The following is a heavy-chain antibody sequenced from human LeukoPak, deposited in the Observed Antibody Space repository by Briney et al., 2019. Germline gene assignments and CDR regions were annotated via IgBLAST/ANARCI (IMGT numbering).Heavy chain of an antibody. J-gene: IGHJ2*01. CDR3: AKPGLGDYWYFDL. D-gene: IGHD4-17*01. CDR1: GFTFSSYG. V-gene: IGHV3-30*18. Sequence: GGSLRLSCAASGFTFSSYGMHWVRQAPGKGLEWVAVISYDGSNKYYADSVQGRFTISRDNSKNTLYLQMNSLRAEGTAVYSCAKPGLGDYWYFDLWGRGTLVTVSS. CDR2: ISYDGSNK.